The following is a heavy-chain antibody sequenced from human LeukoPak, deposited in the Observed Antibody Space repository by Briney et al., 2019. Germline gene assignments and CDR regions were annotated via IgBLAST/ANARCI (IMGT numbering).Heavy chain of an antibody. Sequence: GASVKVSCKASGYTFIYYDMHWVRQAPGQGLEWMGWISVYNGNTNYAQKVQGRVTMTTDTSTGTAYMELRSLRSDDTAVYYCARHSGSYYTWVQYYFDYWGQGTLVTVSS. CDR1: GYTFIYYD. CDR2: ISVYNGNT. J-gene: IGHJ4*02. CDR3: ARHSGSYYTWVQYYFDY. D-gene: IGHD1-26*01. V-gene: IGHV1-18*04.